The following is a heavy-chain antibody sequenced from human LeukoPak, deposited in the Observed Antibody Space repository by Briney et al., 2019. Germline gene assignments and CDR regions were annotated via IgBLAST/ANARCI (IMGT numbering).Heavy chain of an antibody. CDR1: GFTFDVYA. CDR3: TRAMVRGVILSNVDY. CDR2: IRSKAYDGTT. D-gene: IGHD3-10*01. J-gene: IGHJ4*02. Sequence: GGSLRLSCTASGFTFDVYAMRWVRQAPGKGLAWVGFIRSKAYDGTTEYAASVKGRFTISRDDYKSIAYLQMNSPKTEDTAVYYCTRAMVRGVILSNVDYWGQGTLVTVSS. V-gene: IGHV3-49*04.